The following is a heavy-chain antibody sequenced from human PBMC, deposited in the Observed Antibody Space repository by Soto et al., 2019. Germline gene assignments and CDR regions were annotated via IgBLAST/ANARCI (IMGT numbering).Heavy chain of an antibody. CDR1: GFTFSSYA. D-gene: IGHD3-22*01. Sequence: GGSLRLSCAASGFTFSSYAMSWVRQAPGKGLEWVSTITSSGGRTYYADSVKGRFTISRDNSKNTLYLQMGSLRAEDMAVYYCAREFYDSSGYVYFDYWGQGTLVTVSS. CDR3: AREFYDSSGYVYFDY. J-gene: IGHJ4*02. CDR2: ITSSGGRT. V-gene: IGHV3-23*01.